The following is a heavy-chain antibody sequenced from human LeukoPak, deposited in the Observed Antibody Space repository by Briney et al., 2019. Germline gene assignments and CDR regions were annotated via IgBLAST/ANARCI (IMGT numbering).Heavy chain of an antibody. CDR1: GFTFSNAW. J-gene: IGHJ4*02. CDR3: TTKVTTVTTGRDY. V-gene: IGHV3-15*01. CDR2: IKSKTDGGTT. Sequence: GGSLRLSCAASGFTFSNAWMSWVRQAPGKGLEWVGRIKSKTDGGTTDYAAPVEGRFTISRDDSKNTLYLQMNSLKTEDTAVYYCTTKVTTVTTGRDYWGQGTLVTVSS. D-gene: IGHD4-17*01.